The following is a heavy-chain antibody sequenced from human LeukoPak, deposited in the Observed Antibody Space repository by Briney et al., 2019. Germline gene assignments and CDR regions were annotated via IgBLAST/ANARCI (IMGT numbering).Heavy chain of an antibody. CDR2: ISSSGSTI. D-gene: IGHD6-19*01. Sequence: GGSLRLSCAASGFTFSHYGMHWVRQAPGKGLEWVSYISSSGSTIYYADSVKGRFTISRDNAKNSLYLQMNSLRAEDTAVYYCARVGSSGWHYFDYWGQGTLVTVSS. J-gene: IGHJ4*02. CDR3: ARVGSSGWHYFDY. V-gene: IGHV3-48*04. CDR1: GFTFSHYG.